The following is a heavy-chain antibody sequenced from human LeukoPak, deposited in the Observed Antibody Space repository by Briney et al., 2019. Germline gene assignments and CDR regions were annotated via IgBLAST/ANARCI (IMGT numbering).Heavy chain of an antibody. D-gene: IGHD1-7*01. CDR2: INPNSGGT. Sequence: ASVKVSCKASGYTFTGYYMHWVRQAPGQGLEWMGWINPNSGGTNYAQKFQGRVTMTRDTSISTAYMELSRLRSDDTAVYYCARDRWNYPGDNWFDPWGQGTLVTVSS. CDR3: ARDRWNYPGDNWFDP. J-gene: IGHJ5*02. V-gene: IGHV1-2*02. CDR1: GYTFTGYY.